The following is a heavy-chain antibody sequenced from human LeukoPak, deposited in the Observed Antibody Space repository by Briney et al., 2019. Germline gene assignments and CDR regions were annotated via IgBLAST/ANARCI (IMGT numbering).Heavy chain of an antibody. J-gene: IGHJ4*02. CDR3: AKTVWSRLAAGLDS. D-gene: IGHD2-21*02. CDR2: IYYRGST. CDR1: GGSISGSSYY. V-gene: IGHV4-39*01. Sequence: SETLSLTCSVSGGSISGSSYYWGWIRQPPGKGLEWIGNIYYRGSTYYNPSLKSRVIMSIDTSKNQFSLKVTSVTATDTAVYYCAKTVWSRLAAGLDSWGQGXLVTVSS.